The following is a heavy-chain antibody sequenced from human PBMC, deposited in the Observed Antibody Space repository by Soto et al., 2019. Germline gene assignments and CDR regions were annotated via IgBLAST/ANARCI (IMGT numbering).Heavy chain of an antibody. CDR2: ISGSGGNT. J-gene: IGHJ4*02. Sequence: PGGSLRLSCAASGFTFSSYAMSWVRQAPGKGLEWVSVISGSGGNTYYADSVKGRFTISRDNSKNTLYLQMNSLRAEDTAVYYCAREPRLLIWFGELHDWGRGTLVTVSS. CDR3: AREPRLLIWFGELHD. D-gene: IGHD3-10*01. V-gene: IGHV3-23*01. CDR1: GFTFSSYA.